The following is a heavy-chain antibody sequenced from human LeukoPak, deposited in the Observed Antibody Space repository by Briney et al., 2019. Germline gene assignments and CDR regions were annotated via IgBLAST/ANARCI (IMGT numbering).Heavy chain of an antibody. Sequence: ASVKVSCKASGYTFTGYGISWVRQAPGQGLEWMGWISAYNGNTNYAQKLQGRVTMTTDTSTSTAYMELRSLRSDDTAVYYCARGRIAAGIVGVVSAFWGQGTLVTVSS. CDR3: ARGRIAAGIVGVVSAF. CDR1: GYTFTGYG. CDR2: ISAYNGNT. D-gene: IGHD6-13*01. V-gene: IGHV1-18*01. J-gene: IGHJ4*02.